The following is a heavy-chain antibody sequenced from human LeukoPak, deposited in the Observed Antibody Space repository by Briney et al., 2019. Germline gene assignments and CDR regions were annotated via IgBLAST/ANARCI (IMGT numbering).Heavy chain of an antibody. CDR2: IYYSGST. Sequence: SETLSLTCTVSGGSISSGGYYWSWIRQHPGKGLEWIGYIYYSGSTYYNPSLKSRVTISVDTSKNQFSLKLSSVTAADTAVYYCAGNTVTTVVDPWGQGTLVTVSS. CDR3: AGNTVTTVVDP. D-gene: IGHD4-17*01. J-gene: IGHJ5*02. CDR1: GGSISSGGYY. V-gene: IGHV4-31*03.